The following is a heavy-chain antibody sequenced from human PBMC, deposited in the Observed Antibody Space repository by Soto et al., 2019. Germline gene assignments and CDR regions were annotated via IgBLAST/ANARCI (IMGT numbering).Heavy chain of an antibody. CDR1: GYTFSGYY. D-gene: IGHD5-12*01. CDR3: TRKVATFNFNL. Sequence: GXSVKVACRASGYTFSGYYLHWVRQATGQGLEWMGWINPDTGGTNYAEKFQGRVTMTRDTSISTAYLEVNGLTSDDTAVFYCTRKVATFNFNLWGQGTLVTVSS. CDR2: INPDTGGT. V-gene: IGHV1-2*02. J-gene: IGHJ4*02.